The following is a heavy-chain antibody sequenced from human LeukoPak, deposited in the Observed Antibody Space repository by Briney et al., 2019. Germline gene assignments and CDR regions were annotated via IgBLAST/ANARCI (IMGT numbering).Heavy chain of an antibody. CDR2: VDPEDGET. V-gene: IGHV1-69-2*01. CDR3: ATGIAVAGIPYYFDY. J-gene: IGHJ4*02. Sequence: GASVKVSCKVSGYTFTDYYMHWVQQAPGKGLEWMGLVDPEDGETIYAEKFQGRVTITADTSTDTAYMELSSLRSEDTAVYYCATGIAVAGIPYYFDYWGQGTPVTVSS. D-gene: IGHD6-19*01. CDR1: GYTFTDYY.